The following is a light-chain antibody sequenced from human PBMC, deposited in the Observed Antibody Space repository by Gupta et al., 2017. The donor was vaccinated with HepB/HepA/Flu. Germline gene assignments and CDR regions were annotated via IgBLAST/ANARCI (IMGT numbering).Light chain of an antibody. J-gene: IGKJ1*01. CDR1: QTITDNS. Sequence: ELVLTQSPVTLSLSPGERATLSCRASQTITDNSLTWYQQKPGQAPWLIFYGASRSAPGIPDRFSGSGFGTEFTLSINRLEPEDFALYYCHQYGTSQWTFGQGTRVEIK. CDR2: GAS. V-gene: IGKV3-20*01. CDR3: HQYGTSQWT.